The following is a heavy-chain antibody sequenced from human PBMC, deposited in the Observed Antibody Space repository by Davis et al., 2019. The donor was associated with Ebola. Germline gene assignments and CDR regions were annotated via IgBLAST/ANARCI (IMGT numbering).Heavy chain of an antibody. J-gene: IGHJ6*02. V-gene: IGHV1-2*02. CDR2: INPNSGGT. CDR3: ARDGMIITMVRGVIIAGHGMDV. Sequence: ASVKVSCKASGYTFTGYYMHWVRQAPGQGLEWMGWINPNSGGTNYAQKFQGRVTMTRDTSTSTVYMELSSLRSEDTAVYYCARDGMIITMVRGVIIAGHGMDVWGQGTTVTVSS. D-gene: IGHD3-10*01. CDR1: GYTFTGYY.